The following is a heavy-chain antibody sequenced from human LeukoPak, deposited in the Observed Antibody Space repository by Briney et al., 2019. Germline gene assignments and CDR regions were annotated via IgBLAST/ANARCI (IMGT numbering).Heavy chain of an antibody. V-gene: IGHV1-18*01. Sequence: ASVKVSCKASGYTFATYAITWVRQAPGQGLEWMGWISAYNGNTNYAQKLQGRVTMTTDTSTSTAYMELRSLRSDDTAVYYCAREGKTYYYDSNGYPDYWGQGTLVTASS. D-gene: IGHD3-22*01. J-gene: IGHJ4*02. CDR2: ISAYNGNT. CDR1: GYTFATYA. CDR3: AREGKTYYYDSNGYPDY.